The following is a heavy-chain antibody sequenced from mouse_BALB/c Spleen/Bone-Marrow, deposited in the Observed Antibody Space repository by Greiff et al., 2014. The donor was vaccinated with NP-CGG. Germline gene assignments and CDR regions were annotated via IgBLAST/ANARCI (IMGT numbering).Heavy chain of an antibody. CDR2: IDPANGNT. J-gene: IGHJ3*01. V-gene: IGHV14-3*02. D-gene: IGHD1-1*01. CDR3: AVYYYGSSLFAY. CDR1: GFNIKXTX. Sequence: QLQQSGAELVKPGASVKLSCTASGFNIKXTXMHWVKQXXEQXLEXXGRIDPANGNTKYDPKFQGKATITADTSSNTAYLQLSSLTSEDTAVYYCAVYYYGSSLFAYWGQGTLVTVSA.